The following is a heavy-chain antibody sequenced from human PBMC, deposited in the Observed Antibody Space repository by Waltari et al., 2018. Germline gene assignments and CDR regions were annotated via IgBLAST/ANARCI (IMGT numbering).Heavy chain of an antibody. CDR3: AKDPAGTYYFEY. V-gene: IGHV3-23*01. Sequence: EVQLLESGGGLVQPGGSLRLSCAASEFTFSSYAMNWVRQAPGKGLEVVSTISGSGGNTYYADSVKGRFTISRDNSKNTLYLQMNSLRAEDTAVYYCAKDPAGTYYFEYWGQGTLVTVSS. J-gene: IGHJ4*02. D-gene: IGHD6-19*01. CDR2: ISGSGGNT. CDR1: EFTFSSYA.